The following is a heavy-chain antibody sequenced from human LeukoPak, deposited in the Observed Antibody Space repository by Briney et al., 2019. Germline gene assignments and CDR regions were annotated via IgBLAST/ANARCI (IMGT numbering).Heavy chain of an antibody. D-gene: IGHD3-22*01. Sequence: GGSLRLSCAASGFTFSSYAMGWVRQAPGKGLEWVSAISGSGGSTYYADSVKGRFTISRDNSKNTLYLQMNSLRAEDTAVYYCARGGLDYYDSTPRDHWGQGTLVTVSS. CDR2: ISGSGGST. CDR3: ARGGLDYYDSTPRDH. CDR1: GFTFSSYA. J-gene: IGHJ4*02. V-gene: IGHV3-23*01.